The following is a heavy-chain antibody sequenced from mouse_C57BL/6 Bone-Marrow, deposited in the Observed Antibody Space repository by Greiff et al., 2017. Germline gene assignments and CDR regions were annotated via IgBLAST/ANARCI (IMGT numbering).Heavy chain of an antibody. CDR3: ASVGLCSNYFDY. Sequence: QVQLQQPGAELVKPGASVKLSCKASGYTFTSYWMHWVKQRPGQGLEWIGMIHPNSGSTNYNEKFKSKATLTVDKSSSTAYMRLSSLTSEDSAVYYSASVGLCSNYFDYWGQGTTLTVSS. CDR2: IHPNSGST. V-gene: IGHV1-64*01. CDR1: GYTFTSYW. D-gene: IGHD1-1*01. J-gene: IGHJ2*01.